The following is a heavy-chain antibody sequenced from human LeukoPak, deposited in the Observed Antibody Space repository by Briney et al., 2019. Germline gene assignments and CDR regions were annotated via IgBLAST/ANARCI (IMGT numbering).Heavy chain of an antibody. CDR2: IIPIFGTA. CDR3: ARAGWQLLYTNWFDP. Sequence: ASVTVSCKASGGTFSSYAISWVRQAPGQGLEWMGGIIPIFGTANYAQKFQGRVTITTDESTSTAYMELSSLRSEDTAVYYCARAGWQLLYTNWFDPWGQGTLVTVSS. J-gene: IGHJ5*02. CDR1: GGTFSSYA. V-gene: IGHV1-69*05. D-gene: IGHD6-6*01.